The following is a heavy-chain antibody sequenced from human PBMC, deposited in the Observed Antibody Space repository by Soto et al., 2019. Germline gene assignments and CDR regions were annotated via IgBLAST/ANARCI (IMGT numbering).Heavy chain of an antibody. J-gene: IGHJ6*02. CDR3: AKDRGNWNNHYGMDV. CDR2: ISYDGSNK. V-gene: IGHV3-30*18. D-gene: IGHD1-1*01. Sequence: QVQLVEAGGGVVQPGRSLRLSCAASGFTFSSYGIHWVRQAPGKGLEWVAVISYDGSNKEYADSVKGRVTISRYNSKDTLDLQMNSLRAEDTAVYYCAKDRGNWNNHYGMDVWGQGTTVTVSS. CDR1: GFTFSSYG.